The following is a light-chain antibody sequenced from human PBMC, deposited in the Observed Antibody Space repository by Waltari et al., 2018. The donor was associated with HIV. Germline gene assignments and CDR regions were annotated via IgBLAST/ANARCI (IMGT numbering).Light chain of an antibody. Sequence: DTQMTQSPSTLSASVGDSVTLTCRASQSISSWWAWDQQKPGEAPNLLIYKASSLKSGVPSIFSGSGSGTEFTRTISSLQPDDFATYYCQQYNSYPYTFGPGTKLEIK. CDR1: QSISSW. CDR3: QQYNSYPYT. CDR2: KAS. J-gene: IGKJ2*01. V-gene: IGKV1-5*03.